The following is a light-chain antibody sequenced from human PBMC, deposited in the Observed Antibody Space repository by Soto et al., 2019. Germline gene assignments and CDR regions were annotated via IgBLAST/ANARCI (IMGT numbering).Light chain of an antibody. J-gene: IGLJ2*01. V-gene: IGLV1-40*01. CDR2: GNT. CDR3: QSYDIRLRVV. Sequence: QSVLTQPPSVSGAPGQRLAVSCAGTSSNIGAGFDVHWYQQTAGAVPRLLIFGNTNRPSGVPDRFSATRSGTTASLTITGLQAEDEADYYCQSYDIRLRVVFGGGTKLT. CDR1: SSNIGAGFD.